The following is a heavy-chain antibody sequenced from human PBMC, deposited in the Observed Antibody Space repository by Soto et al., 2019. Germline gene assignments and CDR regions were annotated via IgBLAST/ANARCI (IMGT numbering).Heavy chain of an antibody. D-gene: IGHD1-26*01. CDR3: EKLPWEVAPS. CDR1: GFSFGNFC. CDR2: IGPDVTDI. Sequence: XGCLRLSCSDCGFSFGNFCIHGVRQAPGKGLEWVSHIGPDVTDIVYADSVKGRFIISRDNARNTVYLQMNSLEAEDTAVYYCEKLPWEVAPSWGQRTLVTVSS. J-gene: IGHJ4*02. V-gene: IGHV3-74*03.